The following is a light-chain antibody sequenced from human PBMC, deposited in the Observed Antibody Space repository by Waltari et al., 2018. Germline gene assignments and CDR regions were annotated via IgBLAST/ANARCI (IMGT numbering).Light chain of an antibody. CDR1: NNDVGTYDL. V-gene: IGLV2-23*01. J-gene: IGLJ3*02. Sequence: QSALTQPASMSASLGQSITISCTATNNDVGTYDLVSWYQHDPGRAPKLLIFQCTRRPSEVSGRCPGSKFADTASLTISGLQPEDEADYYCCSYAGTWLFGGGTKVTVL. CDR2: QCT. CDR3: CSYAGTWL.